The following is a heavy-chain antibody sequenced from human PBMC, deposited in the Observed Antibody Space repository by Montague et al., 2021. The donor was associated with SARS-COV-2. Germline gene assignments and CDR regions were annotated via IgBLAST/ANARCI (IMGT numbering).Heavy chain of an antibody. V-gene: IGHV3-33*01. CDR2: TWYDGSNS. D-gene: IGHD5-24*01. CDR3: AREKKEVQMDY. Sequence: SLRLSCAASGSSFSDYAMHWVRQAPGLALEWVAVTWYDGSNSYYADSVKGRFTISRDNSKNAVYLQMNSLTADDTAIYYCAREKKEVQMDYWGLGTLVTVSS. J-gene: IGHJ4*02. CDR1: GSSFSDYA.